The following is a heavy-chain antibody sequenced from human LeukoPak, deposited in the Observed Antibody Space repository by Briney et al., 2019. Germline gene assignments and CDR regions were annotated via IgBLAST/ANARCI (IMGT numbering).Heavy chain of an antibody. J-gene: IGHJ4*02. D-gene: IGHD6-19*01. V-gene: IGHV4-59*01. CDR1: GDSMTGYY. CDR3: ARGGWSMDY. Sequence: SETLSLTCSVSGDSMTGYYWSWIRQPPEKGLEWIGYIYYSGSTNYNPSLKSRVSISVDTSKSQFSLRLSSVTAADTALYYCARGGWSMDYWGQGTLVAVSS. CDR2: IYYSGST.